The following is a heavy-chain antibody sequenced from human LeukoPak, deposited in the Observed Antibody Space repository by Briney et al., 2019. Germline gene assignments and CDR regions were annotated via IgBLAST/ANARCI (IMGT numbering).Heavy chain of an antibody. J-gene: IGHJ4*02. CDR3: VRRAPGYSSGWLDY. V-gene: IGHV3-64*01. CDR1: GFTFSTYA. CDR2: ISSSGGST. D-gene: IGHD6-19*01. Sequence: GGSLRLSCAASGFTFSTYAMHWVRQAPGKGLEYVSAISSSGGSTFYANSVKGRFTISRDNFKNTLYLQMGSLRAEDMALYYCVRRAPGYSSGWLDYWGQGTLVTVSS.